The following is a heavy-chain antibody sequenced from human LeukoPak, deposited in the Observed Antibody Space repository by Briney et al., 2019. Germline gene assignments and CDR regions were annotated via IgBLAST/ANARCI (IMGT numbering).Heavy chain of an antibody. J-gene: IGHJ4*02. CDR2: ISAYNGNT. Sequence: ASVKVSCKASGYTFTSYAISWVRPAPGQGLEWLGWISAYNGNTHYAQELQGRLTLTTDTSANTAYMELRSLRSDDTAVYFCVRDDYDSLPYYFDFWGQGTLVTVSS. V-gene: IGHV1-18*01. CDR3: VRDDYDSLPYYFDF. CDR1: GYTFTSYA. D-gene: IGHD3-22*01.